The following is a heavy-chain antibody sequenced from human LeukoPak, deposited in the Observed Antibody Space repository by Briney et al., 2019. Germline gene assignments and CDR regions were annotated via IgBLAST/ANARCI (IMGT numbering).Heavy chain of an antibody. D-gene: IGHD7-27*01. CDR1: GFTFSSYA. CDR3: ARSQNWGGAVYYFDY. Sequence: PGGSLRLSCAASGFTFSSYAMSWVRQAPGKGLEWVSTISGSGGSTYYADSVKGRFTISRDNTKNTLYLQMNSLRAEDTAVYYCARSQNWGGAVYYFDYWGQGTLVTVSS. V-gene: IGHV3-23*01. J-gene: IGHJ4*02. CDR2: ISGSGGST.